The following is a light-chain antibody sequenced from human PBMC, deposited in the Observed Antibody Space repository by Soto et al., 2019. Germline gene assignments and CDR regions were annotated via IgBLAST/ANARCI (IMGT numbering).Light chain of an antibody. Sequence: DIQLTQSPSSLSALVGDRVTITCLGIQGVSKYLTWYHQKPGRAPMLVIYATSNLQHGVPSRFSGNGSGPNFTLTIASLQPDDLGTYYCQQTYSSPWTFGQGTRVAIK. CDR2: ATS. CDR3: QQTYSSPWT. CDR1: QGVSKY. J-gene: IGKJ1*01. V-gene: IGKV1-39*01.